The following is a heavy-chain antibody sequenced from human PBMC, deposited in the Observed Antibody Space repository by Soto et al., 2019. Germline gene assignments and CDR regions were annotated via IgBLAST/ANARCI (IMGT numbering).Heavy chain of an antibody. CDR3: AAGGTTRGSFDY. V-gene: IGHV4-34*01. CDR2: INHSGST. Sequence: PSETLSLTCAVYGGSFSGYYWTWIRQPPGTGLEWIGEINHSGSTNYNPSLKSRVTISVDTSKNQFSLKLSSVTAADTAVYYCAAGGTTRGSFDYWGQGTLVTVS. CDR1: GGSFSGYY. J-gene: IGHJ4*02. D-gene: IGHD4-17*01.